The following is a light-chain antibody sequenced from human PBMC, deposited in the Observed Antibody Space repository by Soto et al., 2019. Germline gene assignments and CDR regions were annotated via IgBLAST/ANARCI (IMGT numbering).Light chain of an antibody. V-gene: IGKV3D-15*01. CDR3: QQHENWPPRLT. Sequence: EIVMTQSPATLSVSPGEGATLSCRASQSISSYLAWYQQKPGQAPRLLIYGASTRAAGIPARFSGSGSGTYYALSISSVQSEDFAVYYCQQHENWPPRLTFGGGTKVEIK. J-gene: IGKJ4*01. CDR2: GAS. CDR1: QSISSY.